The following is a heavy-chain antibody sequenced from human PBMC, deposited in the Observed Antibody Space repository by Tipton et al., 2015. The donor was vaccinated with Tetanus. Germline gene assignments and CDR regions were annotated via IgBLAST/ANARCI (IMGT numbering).Heavy chain of an antibody. Sequence: SLRLSCAASGFTFRSYAMSWVRQAPGKGLEWVSSISDSGISTYYAGSVKGRFTISRDNSKNTLFLQMSSLRAEDSAIYFCAKAHHEANYYYYGMDVWGQGTTVTVSS. CDR3: AKAHHEANYYYYGMDV. CDR2: ISDSGIST. J-gene: IGHJ6*02. V-gene: IGHV3-23*01. CDR1: GFTFRSYA.